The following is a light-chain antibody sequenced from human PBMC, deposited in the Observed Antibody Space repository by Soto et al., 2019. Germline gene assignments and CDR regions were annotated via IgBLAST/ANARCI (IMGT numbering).Light chain of an antibody. CDR2: TDY. J-gene: IGLJ3*02. CDR1: SSNIGTYT. CDR3: ASWDDNQNGGV. V-gene: IGLV1-44*01. Sequence: QCVLTQPPSACGTPGQRVTISCSRTSSNIGTYTVNWYQQLSGTAPKLLIYTDYQRPSGVPDRFSGSKSGTSASLAINGLHSEDEADYYCASWDDNQNGGVFGGGTQLTVL.